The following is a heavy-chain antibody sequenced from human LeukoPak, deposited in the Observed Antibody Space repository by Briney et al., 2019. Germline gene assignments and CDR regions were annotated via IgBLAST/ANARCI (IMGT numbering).Heavy chain of an antibody. Sequence: ASVKVSCKASGYTFTSYYMHWVRQAPGQGLEWMGIINPSGGSTSYAQKFQGRVTMTRDTSTSTVYMELSSLRSEDTAVYYCARGFVAYCGGDCYLGPLDYWGQGTLVTVSS. J-gene: IGHJ4*02. D-gene: IGHD2-21*02. V-gene: IGHV1-46*01. CDR2: INPSGGST. CDR1: GYTFTSYY. CDR3: ARGFVAYCGGDCYLGPLDY.